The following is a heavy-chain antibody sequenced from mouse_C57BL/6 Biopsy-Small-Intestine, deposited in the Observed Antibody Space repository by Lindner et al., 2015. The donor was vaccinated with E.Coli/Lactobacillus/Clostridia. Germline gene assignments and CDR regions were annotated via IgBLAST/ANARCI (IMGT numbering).Heavy chain of an antibody. J-gene: IGHJ2*01. D-gene: IGHD3-1*01. V-gene: IGHV1-81*01. Sequence: VQLQESGAELARPGASVNLSCKASGYTFTSYGISWVKQRTGQGLEWIGEIYPRSGNTYYNEKFKGKATLTADKSSSTAYMQFSSLTSEDSAIYYCAREVGGYYFDYWGQGTTLTVSS. CDR2: IYPRSGNT. CDR3: AREVGGYYFDY. CDR1: GYTFTSYG.